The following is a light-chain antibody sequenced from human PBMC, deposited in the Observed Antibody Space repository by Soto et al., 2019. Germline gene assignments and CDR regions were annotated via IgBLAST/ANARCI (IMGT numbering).Light chain of an antibody. J-gene: IGKJ1*01. CDR3: QQYNSYSET. Sequence: DIHMTQSPSTLSASVGDRVTITCRASQSISSWLAWYQQKPGKAPKPLIYDASSLESGVPSRFSGSGSGTEFTLTISSLQPDDFATYYCQQYNSYSETFGQGTKVDIK. CDR2: DAS. V-gene: IGKV1-5*01. CDR1: QSISSW.